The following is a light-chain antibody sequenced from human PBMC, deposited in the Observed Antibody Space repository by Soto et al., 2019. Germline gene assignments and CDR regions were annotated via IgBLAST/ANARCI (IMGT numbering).Light chain of an antibody. CDR3: SSYAGSNNFVV. Sequence: QSALTQPPSASGSPGQSVTISCTGTSRDVGGYNYVSWYQQHPGKAPKLMIYEVSKRPSGVPDRFSGSKSGNTASLTVSGLQAEDEADYYCSSYAGSNNFVVFGGGTKLTVL. CDR2: EVS. J-gene: IGLJ2*01. CDR1: SRDVGGYNY. V-gene: IGLV2-8*01.